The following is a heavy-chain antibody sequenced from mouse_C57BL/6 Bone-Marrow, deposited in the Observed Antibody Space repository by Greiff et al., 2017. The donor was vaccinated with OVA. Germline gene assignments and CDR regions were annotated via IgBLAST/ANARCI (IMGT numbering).Heavy chain of an antibody. Sequence: QVQLQQPGAELVMPGASVKLSCKASGYTFPSYWMHWVKQRPGQGLEWIGEIDPSDSYTNYNQKFKGKSTLTVDKSSSTAYMQLSSLTSEDSAVYYCAREGAPWFAYWGQGTLVTVSA. CDR2: IDPSDSYT. CDR1: GYTFPSYW. CDR3: AREGAPWFAY. V-gene: IGHV1-69*01. J-gene: IGHJ3*01.